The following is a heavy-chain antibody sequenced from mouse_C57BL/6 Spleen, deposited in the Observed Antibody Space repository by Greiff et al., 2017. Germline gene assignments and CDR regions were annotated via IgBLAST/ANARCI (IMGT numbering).Heavy chain of an antibody. CDR1: GYTFTDYE. D-gene: IGHD1-1*01. Sequence: VQLQQSGAELVRPGASVTLSCKASGYTFTDYEMHWVKQTPVHGLEWIGAIDPETGGTAYNQKFKGKAILTADKSSSTAYMELRSLTSEDSAVYYCTRSEKNYCGSSTGDYWGQGTILTVSS. CDR2: IDPETGGT. J-gene: IGHJ2*01. V-gene: IGHV1-15*01. CDR3: TRSEKNYCGSSTGDY.